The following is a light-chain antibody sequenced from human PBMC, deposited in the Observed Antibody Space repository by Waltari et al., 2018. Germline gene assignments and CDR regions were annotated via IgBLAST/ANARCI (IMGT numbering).Light chain of an antibody. CDR1: SSDVGSYNL. CDR3: CSYAGSSTPYV. V-gene: IGLV2-23*01. CDR2: EDS. J-gene: IGLJ1*01. Sequence: QSALTQPASVSGSPGQSITISCTGTSSDVGSYNLFSWSQQPPGKAPKLMIYEDSKRPSGVSNRFSGSKSGNTASLTISGLQAEDEADYYCCSYAGSSTPYVFGTGTKVTVL.